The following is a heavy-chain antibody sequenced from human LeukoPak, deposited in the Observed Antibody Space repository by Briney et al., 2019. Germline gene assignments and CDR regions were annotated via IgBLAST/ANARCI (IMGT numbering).Heavy chain of an antibody. Sequence: GGSLILSCSVSGFTFSIYVMHRVRQAPGKGLEYVSAISSNGDNTYYADSVKGRFTISRDNSKNTLYLQMSSLRADDTAVYYCVSGTGYWGQGTLVTVSS. D-gene: IGHD1-26*01. V-gene: IGHV3-64D*06. J-gene: IGHJ4*02. CDR1: GFTFSIYV. CDR2: ISSNGDNT. CDR3: VSGTGY.